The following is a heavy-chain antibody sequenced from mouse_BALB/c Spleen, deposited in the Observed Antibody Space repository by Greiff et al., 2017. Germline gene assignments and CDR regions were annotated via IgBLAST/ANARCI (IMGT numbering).Heavy chain of an antibody. CDR1: GFTFSSFG. Sequence: EVHLVESGGGLVQPGGSRKLSCAASGFTFSSFGMHWVRQAPEKGLEWVAYISSGSSTIYYADTVKGRFTISRDNPKNTLFLQMTSLRSEDTAMYYCARRTTAHYYAMDYWGQGTSVTVSS. D-gene: IGHD1-2*01. J-gene: IGHJ4*01. CDR2: ISSGSSTI. V-gene: IGHV5-17*02. CDR3: ARRTTAHYYAMDY.